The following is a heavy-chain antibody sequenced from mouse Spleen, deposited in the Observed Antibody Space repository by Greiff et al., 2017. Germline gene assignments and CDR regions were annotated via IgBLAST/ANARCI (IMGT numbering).Heavy chain of an antibody. V-gene: IGHV7-3*02. CDR2: IRNKANGYTT. CDR1: GFTFTDYY. Sequence: DVKLVESGGGLVQPGGSLRLSCATSGFTFTDYYMSWVRQPPGKALEWLGFIRNKANGYTTEYSASVKGRFTISRDNSQSILYLQMNTLRAEDSATYYCAREGLSWFAYWGQGTLVTVSA. CDR3: AREGLSWFAY. J-gene: IGHJ3*01.